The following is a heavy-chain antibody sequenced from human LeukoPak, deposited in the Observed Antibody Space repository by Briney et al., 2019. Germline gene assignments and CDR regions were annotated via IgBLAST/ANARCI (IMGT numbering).Heavy chain of an antibody. CDR2: ISAGGSST. CDR1: GFTFSSYA. CDR3: AKGSGSGYFYYMDV. J-gene: IGHJ6*03. D-gene: IGHD3-3*01. V-gene: IGHV3-23*01. Sequence: GGSLRLSCAASGFTFSSYAMSWVRQAPGKGLEWVSAISAGGSSTYYADSVKGRFTLSRDNSKNTLYLQMHSLTAEDTAVYYCAKGSGSGYFYYMDVWGKGTTVTVSS.